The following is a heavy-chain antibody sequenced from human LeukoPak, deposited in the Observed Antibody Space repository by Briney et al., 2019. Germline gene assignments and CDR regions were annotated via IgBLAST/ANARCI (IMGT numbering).Heavy chain of an antibody. V-gene: IGHV4-39*07. CDR3: ARVPGVYYDRLTGYGSGWFDP. J-gene: IGHJ5*02. D-gene: IGHD3-9*01. Sequence: PSQTLSLTCTVSGGSISSGSYYWSWIRQPPGKGLEWIGTVYHSGSTYYNPSLRSRVTISVETSKNQFSLKVRSMTAADTAVYYCARVPGVYYDRLTGYGSGWFDPWGQGTLVTVSS. CDR2: VYHSGST. CDR1: GGSISSGSYY.